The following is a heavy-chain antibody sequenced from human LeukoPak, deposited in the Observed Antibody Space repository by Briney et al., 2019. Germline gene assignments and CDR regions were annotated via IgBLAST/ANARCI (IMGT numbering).Heavy chain of an antibody. CDR2: ISGSGGST. J-gene: IGHJ4*02. D-gene: IGHD6-6*01. V-gene: IGHV3-23*01. CDR1: GFTFSSYA. CDR3: AKGRSSVYYFDY. Sequence: SGGSLRLSCAASGFTFSSYAMSWVRQAPGKGLEWVSAISGSGGSTYYADSVKGRFTISRDNSKNTLYLQMNSLRAEDTAVYYCAKGRSSVYYFDYWGQGTLVTVSS.